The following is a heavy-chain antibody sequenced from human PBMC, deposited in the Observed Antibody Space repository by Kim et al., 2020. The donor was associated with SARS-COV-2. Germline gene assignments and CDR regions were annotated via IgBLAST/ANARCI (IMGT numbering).Heavy chain of an antibody. J-gene: IGHJ3*02. D-gene: IGHD6-6*01. V-gene: IGHV3-23*01. CDR1: GFTFSSYA. CDR3: AKSRGFLVYSSLNDAFDI. Sequence: GGSLRLSCAASGFTFSSYAMSWVRQAPGKGLEWVSAMSGSGGSTYYADSVKGRFTISRDNSKNTLYLQMNSLRAEDTAVYYCAKSRGFLVYSSLNDAFDIWGQGTMVTVSS. CDR2: MSGSGGST.